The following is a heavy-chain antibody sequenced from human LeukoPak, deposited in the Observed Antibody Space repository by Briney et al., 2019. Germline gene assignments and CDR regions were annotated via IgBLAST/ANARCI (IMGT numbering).Heavy chain of an antibody. CDR1: GGSISSSTYY. J-gene: IGHJ5*02. CDR2: IYYSGNT. V-gene: IGHV4-39*02. D-gene: IGHD4-17*01. Sequence: SETLSLTCTVSGGSISSSTYYWGWIRQPPGKGLEWIGNIYYSGNTYYNPSLKSRVTISVDTSKNQFSLKLSSVTAADTAVYYCATDYGDYHFDPWGQGTLVTVSS. CDR3: ATDYGDYHFDP.